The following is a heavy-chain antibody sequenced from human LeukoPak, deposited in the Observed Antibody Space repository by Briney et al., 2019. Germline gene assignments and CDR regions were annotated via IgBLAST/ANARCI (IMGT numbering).Heavy chain of an antibody. D-gene: IGHD1-26*01. CDR2: ISYDGSNK. V-gene: IGHV3-30-3*01. Sequence: GRSLRLSCAASGFTFSSYAMHWVRQAPGKGLEWVAVISYDGSNKYYADSVKGRFTISRDNSKNTLYLQMNSLRAEDTAVYYCARDKSEWELVMGDAFDIWGQGKMVTVSS. CDR1: GFTFSSYA. J-gene: IGHJ3*02. CDR3: ARDKSEWELVMGDAFDI.